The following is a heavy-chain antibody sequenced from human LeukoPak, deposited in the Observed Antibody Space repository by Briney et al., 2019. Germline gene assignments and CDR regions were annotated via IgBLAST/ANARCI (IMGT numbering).Heavy chain of an antibody. V-gene: IGHV7-4-1*02. CDR1: GYTFTSYT. J-gene: IGHJ3*02. D-gene: IGHD5-12*01. CDR2: INTNTGNP. Sequence: ASVKVSCKASGYTFTSYTMNWVRQAPGQGLEWMGWINTNTGNPTYAQGFIGRFVFSLDTSVSTAYLQISSLKAEDTAVYYCARDPKMDIVEGAFDIWGQGTMVTVSS. CDR3: ARDPKMDIVEGAFDI.